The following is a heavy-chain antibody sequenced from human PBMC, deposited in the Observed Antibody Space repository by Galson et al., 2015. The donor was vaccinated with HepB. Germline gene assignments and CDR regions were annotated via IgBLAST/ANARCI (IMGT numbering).Heavy chain of an antibody. CDR1: GDSVSSNSAA. V-gene: IGHV6-1*01. CDR3: GRASDWGSGAFDI. Sequence: CAISGDSVSSNSAAWNWIRQSPSRGLEWLGRTYYRSKWYSDYPVSVKSRITINADTSKNQFSLQVNSVTPEDTAVYYCGRASDWGSGAFDIWGQGTMVTVSS. CDR2: TYYRSKWYS. J-gene: IGHJ3*02. D-gene: IGHD7-27*01.